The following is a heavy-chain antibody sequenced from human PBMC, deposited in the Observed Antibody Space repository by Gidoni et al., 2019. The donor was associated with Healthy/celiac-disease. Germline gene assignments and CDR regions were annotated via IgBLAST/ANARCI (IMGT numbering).Heavy chain of an antibody. J-gene: IGHJ4*02. Sequence: EVQLVESGGGLVKPGGSLRLSCAAARFPFSSYSMNWVRQAPGKGLEWVSSISSSSSYISYADSVKGRFTVSRDNAKNSLYLQMNSLRAEDTAVYYCARVVGPNSSSWFDYWGQGTLVTVSS. D-gene: IGHD6-13*01. V-gene: IGHV3-21*01. CDR3: ARVVGPNSSSWFDY. CDR1: RFPFSSYS. CDR2: ISSSSSYI.